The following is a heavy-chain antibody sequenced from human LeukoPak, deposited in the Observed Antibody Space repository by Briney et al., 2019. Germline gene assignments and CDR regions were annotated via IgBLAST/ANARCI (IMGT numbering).Heavy chain of an antibody. CDR1: GCTFSSYA. J-gene: IGHJ4*02. CDR3: AREGPNGSNLN. V-gene: IGHV1-69*05. CDR2: IIPIFGTA. Sequence: ASVKVSCKASGCTFSSYAISWLRQAPGQGLEWMGGIIPIFGTANYAQKFQGRVTITTDESTSTAYMELSSLRSEDTAVYYCAREGPNGSNLNWGQGTLVTVSS. D-gene: IGHD1-1*01.